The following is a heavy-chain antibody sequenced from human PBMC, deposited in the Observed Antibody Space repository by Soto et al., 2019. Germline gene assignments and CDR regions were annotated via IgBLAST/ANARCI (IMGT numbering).Heavy chain of an antibody. D-gene: IGHD3-10*01. CDR3: ASHSPGSSGSVETHLDY. CDR2: IIPIFGTA. V-gene: IGHV1-69*06. CDR1: GGTFSSYA. Sequence: GASVKVSCKASGGTFSSYAISWVRQAPGQGLEWMGGIIPIFGTANYAQKFQGRVTITADKSTSTAYMELSSLRSEDTAVYYCASHSPGSSGSVETHLDYWGQGTLVTVSS. J-gene: IGHJ4*02.